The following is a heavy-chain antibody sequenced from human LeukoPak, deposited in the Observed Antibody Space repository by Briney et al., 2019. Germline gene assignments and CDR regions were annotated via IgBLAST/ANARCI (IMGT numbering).Heavy chain of an antibody. CDR3: ARDSGTTGEVKFDP. D-gene: IGHD4-17*01. J-gene: IGHJ5*02. CDR1: GGSISRYY. Sequence: PSGTLSLTCTVSGGSISRYYWSWIRQPAGKGLEWIGRIYSDGTITYNPSLQSRVTMSIDTSKNQFSLKLNFVTAADTAVYYCARDSGTTGEVKFDPWGQGTLVTVSS. CDR2: IYSDGTI. V-gene: IGHV4-4*07.